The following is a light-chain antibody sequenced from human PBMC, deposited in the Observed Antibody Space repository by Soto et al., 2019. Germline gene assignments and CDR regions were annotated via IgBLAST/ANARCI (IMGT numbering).Light chain of an antibody. CDR1: SSDVGGYNY. CDR3: SSYTSSSTLV. J-gene: IGLJ2*01. V-gene: IGLV2-14*01. CDR2: EVS. Sequence: QSALTQPASVSGSPGQSITISCTGTSSDVGGYNYVSWYQQHPGKAPELIIYEVSHRPSRVSRRFSGSKSGNTASLTISGLQADDEADYYCSSYTSSSTLVFGGGTKLTVL.